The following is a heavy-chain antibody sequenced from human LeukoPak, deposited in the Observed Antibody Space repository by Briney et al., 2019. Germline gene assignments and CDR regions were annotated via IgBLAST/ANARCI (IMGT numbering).Heavy chain of an antibody. CDR1: GFTVSSNY. J-gene: IGHJ4*02. V-gene: IGHV3-53*01. CDR3: ARDHYGDYPDLRY. D-gene: IGHD4-17*01. Sequence: PGGSLRLSCAASGFTVSSNYMSWVRQAPGKGLEWVSVIYSGGRTYYADSVKGRFTISRDNSKNTLYLQMNSLRAEDTAVYYCARDHYGDYPDLRYWGQGTLVTVSS. CDR2: IYSGGRT.